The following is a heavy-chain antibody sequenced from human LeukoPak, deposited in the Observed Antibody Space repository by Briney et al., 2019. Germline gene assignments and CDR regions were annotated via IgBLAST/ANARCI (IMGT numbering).Heavy chain of an antibody. CDR2: IYYSGST. V-gene: IGHV4-39*01. J-gene: IGHJ4*02. CDR1: GGSISSSSYY. D-gene: IGHD2-2*01. Sequence: SETLSLTCTVSGGSISSSSYYWGWIRQPPGKGLEWIGSIYYSGSTYYNPSLKSRVTISVDTSKNQFSLKLSSVTAADTAVYYCASHRSDRNIVVVPAANYWGQGTLVTVSS. CDR3: ASHRSDRNIVVVPAANY.